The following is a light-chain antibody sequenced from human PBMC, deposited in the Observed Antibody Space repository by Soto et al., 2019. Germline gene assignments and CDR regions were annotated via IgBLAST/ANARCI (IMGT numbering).Light chain of an antibody. CDR3: QQSYNSPQT. CDR2: AAS. CDR1: QTISSY. J-gene: IGKJ1*01. Sequence: DIQMSQSPSSLSASVGDRVTITCRASQTISSYLNWYQQKPGKAPNLLIYAASSLQSGVPSRFSGSGSGTDFTLTISSLQPEDFATYSCQQSYNSPQTFGQGTTGDIK. V-gene: IGKV1-39*01.